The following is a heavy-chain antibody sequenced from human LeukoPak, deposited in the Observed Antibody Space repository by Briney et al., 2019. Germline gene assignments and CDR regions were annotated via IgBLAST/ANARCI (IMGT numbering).Heavy chain of an antibody. V-gene: IGHV4-38-2*02. Sequence: PSETLSLTCTVSGYSISSGYYWGWIRQPPGKGLEWIGSIYHSGSTYYNPSLKSRVTISVDTSKNQFSLKLSSVTAADTAVYYCARGEGSVVVENFDYWGQGTLVTVSS. CDR2: IYHSGST. CDR1: GYSISSGYY. D-gene: IGHD2-2*01. J-gene: IGHJ4*02. CDR3: ARGEGSVVVENFDY.